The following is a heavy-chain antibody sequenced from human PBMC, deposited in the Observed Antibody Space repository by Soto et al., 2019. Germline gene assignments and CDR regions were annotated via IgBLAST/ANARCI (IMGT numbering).Heavy chain of an antibody. J-gene: IGHJ6*02. CDR1: GYNFTSYG. Sequence: QVQLVQSGAEVKKPGASVKVSCKASGYNFTSYGISWVRQAPGQGREWMGWISAYNGNTNYAQKLQGRVTMTTDTSTSTAYMELRSLRADDTAVYYCARNYVYYYGSGNTNYYGMDVWGQGTTVTVSS. CDR3: ARNYVYYYGSGNTNYYGMDV. D-gene: IGHD3-10*01. V-gene: IGHV1-18*01. CDR2: ISAYNGNT.